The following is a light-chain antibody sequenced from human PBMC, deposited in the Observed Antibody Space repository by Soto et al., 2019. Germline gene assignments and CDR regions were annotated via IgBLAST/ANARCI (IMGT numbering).Light chain of an antibody. J-gene: IGKJ4*01. CDR1: QSVSNRY. CDR2: GAS. V-gene: IGKV3-20*01. Sequence: EIVMTQSPGTLSASPGERVTFSCRASQSVSNRYLAWYQQKPGQAPRLLIYGASNRATGIPDRFSGSGSGTDFTLTISRLEPEDFAVYYCQQYDNSPLTFGGGTKVDIK. CDR3: QQYDNSPLT.